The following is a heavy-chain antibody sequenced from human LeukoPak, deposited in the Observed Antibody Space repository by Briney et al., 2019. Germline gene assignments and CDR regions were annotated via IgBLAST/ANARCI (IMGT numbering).Heavy chain of an antibody. D-gene: IGHD1-26*01. CDR2: VSWNCDSI. CDR1: GFKFDDNA. J-gene: IGHJ4*02. CDR3: VRDMGDSGPSDSFDY. Sequence: PGGSLRLSCVASGFKFDDNAMHWVRHVPGKGLEWVSGVSWNCDSIFYADSVKGRFSISRDNPTNSLFLQMNSLRAEHTAFYYCVRDMGDSGPSDSFDYWGQGALVTVSS. V-gene: IGHV3-9*01.